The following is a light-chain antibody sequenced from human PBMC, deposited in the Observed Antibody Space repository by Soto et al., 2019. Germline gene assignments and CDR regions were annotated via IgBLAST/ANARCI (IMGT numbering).Light chain of an antibody. J-gene: IGKJ1*01. Sequence: EIVMTQSPATLSVSPGERATLSCRASQSVSSNLAWYQQKPGQAPRLLIYGASTRATGIPARFSGSGSGTEFTLTISSLQSEEFAVYYCQKYNNWPPAWTFGQGTKVEIK. CDR3: QKYNNWPPAWT. CDR2: GAS. CDR1: QSVSSN. V-gene: IGKV3-15*01.